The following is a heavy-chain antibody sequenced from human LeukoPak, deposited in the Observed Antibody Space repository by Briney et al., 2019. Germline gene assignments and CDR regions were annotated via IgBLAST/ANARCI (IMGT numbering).Heavy chain of an antibody. Sequence: PGGSLRLSCAASGFTFSSYGMHWVRQAAGKGLEWVAVIWYDGSNKYYADSVKGRFTISRDNSKNTLYLQMNSLRAEDTTVYYCARDCGGDCYYFDYWGQGTPVTVSS. CDR3: ARDCGGDCYYFDY. CDR1: GFTFSSYG. J-gene: IGHJ4*02. V-gene: IGHV3-33*01. CDR2: IWYDGSNK. D-gene: IGHD2-21*01.